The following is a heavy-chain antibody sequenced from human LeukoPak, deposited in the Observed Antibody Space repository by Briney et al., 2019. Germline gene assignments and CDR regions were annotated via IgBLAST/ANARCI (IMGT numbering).Heavy chain of an antibody. CDR2: IYYSGST. Sequence: SETLSLTCTVSGGSISSGDYYWSWIRQPPGKGLEWIGYIYYSGSTYYNPSLKSRVTISVDTSKHQFSLKLSSVTAADTAVYYCARDRRGWYQALWYFDLWGRGTLVTVSS. CDR1: GGSISSGDYY. V-gene: IGHV4-30-4*08. CDR3: ARDRRGWYQALWYFDL. J-gene: IGHJ2*01. D-gene: IGHD6-19*01.